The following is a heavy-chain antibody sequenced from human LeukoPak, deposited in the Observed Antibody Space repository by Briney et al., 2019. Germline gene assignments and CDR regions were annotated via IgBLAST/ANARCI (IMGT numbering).Heavy chain of an antibody. Sequence: GGSLRLSCAASGFTFSSYGMIWVRQAPGKGLEWVAVISYDGSNKYYADSVKGRFTISRDNSKNTLYLQMNSLRAEDTAVYYCARDLGNLWFGEPGNYWGQGTLVTVSS. CDR2: ISYDGSNK. J-gene: IGHJ4*02. CDR1: GFTFSSYG. CDR3: ARDLGNLWFGEPGNY. D-gene: IGHD3-10*01. V-gene: IGHV3-30*03.